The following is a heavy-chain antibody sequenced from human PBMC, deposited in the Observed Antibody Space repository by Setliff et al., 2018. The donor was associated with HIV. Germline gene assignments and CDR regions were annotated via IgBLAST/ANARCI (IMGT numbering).Heavy chain of an antibody. CDR1: GGTFSSYG. D-gene: IGHD2-15*01. V-gene: IGHV1-3*01. CDR2: INAGNGNT. CDR3: ARVVAASNY. J-gene: IGHJ4*02. Sequence: ASVKVSCKASGGTFSSYGITWVRQAPGQGLEWMGGINAGNGNTKYSQKFQGRVTITRDTSASTAYMELSSLRSEDTAVYYCARVVAASNYWGQGTLVTVSS.